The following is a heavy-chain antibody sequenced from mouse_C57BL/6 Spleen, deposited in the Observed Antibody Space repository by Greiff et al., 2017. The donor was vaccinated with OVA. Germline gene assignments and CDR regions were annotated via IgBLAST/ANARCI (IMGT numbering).Heavy chain of an antibody. CDR1: GYTFTSYW. J-gene: IGHJ2*01. V-gene: IGHV1-69*01. D-gene: IGHD3-2*02. Sequence: QVQLQQPGAELVMPGASVKLSCKASGYTFTSYWMHWVKQRPGQGLEWIGEIDPSDSYTNYNQKFKGKSTLTVDKSSSTAYMQLSSLTSEDSAVYYCARWAAQATDYWGQGTTLTVSS. CDR3: ARWAAQATDY. CDR2: IDPSDSYT.